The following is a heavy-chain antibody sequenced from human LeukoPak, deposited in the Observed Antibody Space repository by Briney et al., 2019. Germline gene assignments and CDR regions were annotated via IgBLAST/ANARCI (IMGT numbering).Heavy chain of an antibody. J-gene: IGHJ6*02. V-gene: IGHV1-2*02. CDR3: ATGTWVAAAGPTYNYYYYGMDV. D-gene: IGHD6-13*01. CDR1: GYTFTGYY. CDR2: INPNSGGT. Sequence: GASVKVSCKASGYTFTGYYMHWVRQAPGQGLEWMGWINPNSGGTNYAQKFQGRVTMTEDTSTDTAYMELSSLRSEDTAVYYCATGTWVAAAGPTYNYYYYGMDVWGQGTTVTVSS.